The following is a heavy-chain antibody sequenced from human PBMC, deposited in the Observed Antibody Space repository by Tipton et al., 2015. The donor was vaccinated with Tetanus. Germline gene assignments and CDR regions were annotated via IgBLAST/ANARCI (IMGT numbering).Heavy chain of an antibody. CDR3: ARDQGGGRVVRLNWLDP. D-gene: IGHD6-6*01. CDR2: IYFSGDT. V-gene: IGHV4-31*03. Sequence: TLSLTCTVSGDSISRGGFFWNWIRPRPGKGPEWVGDIYFSGDTYYNPSLKSRLSLSVDTSKNQFSLNLTSVTAADTAVYYCARDQGGGRVVRLNWLDPWGQGTLVTVSS. CDR1: GDSISRGGFF. J-gene: IGHJ5*02.